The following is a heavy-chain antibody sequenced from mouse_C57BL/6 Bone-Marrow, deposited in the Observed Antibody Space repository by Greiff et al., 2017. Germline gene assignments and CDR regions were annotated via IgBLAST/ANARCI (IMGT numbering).Heavy chain of an antibody. CDR3: ARSFYYYGSSCAIDY. D-gene: IGHD1-1*01. CDR1: GYTFTSYW. Sequence: QVQLKESGAELVMPGASVKLSCKASGYTFTSYWMHWVKQRPGQGLEWIGEIDPSDSYTNYNQKFKGKSTLTVDKSSSTAYMQLSSLTSEDSAVYYCARSFYYYGSSCAIDYWGQGTSVTVSS. J-gene: IGHJ4*01. V-gene: IGHV1-69*01. CDR2: IDPSDSYT.